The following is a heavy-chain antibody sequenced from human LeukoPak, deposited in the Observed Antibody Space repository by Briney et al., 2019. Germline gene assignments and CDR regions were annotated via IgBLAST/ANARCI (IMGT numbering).Heavy chain of an antibody. CDR1: EFTFSNYG. V-gene: IGHV3-9*03. CDR2: ISWNSGSI. CDR3: IVLAVTGTLGFDY. J-gene: IGHJ4*02. D-gene: IGHD6-19*01. Sequence: GGSLRLSCAASEFTFSNYGMTWVRQAPGKGLEWVSGISWNSGSIGYADSVKGRFTISRDNAKNSLYLQMNSLRAEDMALYYCIVLAVTGTLGFDYWGQGTLVTVSS.